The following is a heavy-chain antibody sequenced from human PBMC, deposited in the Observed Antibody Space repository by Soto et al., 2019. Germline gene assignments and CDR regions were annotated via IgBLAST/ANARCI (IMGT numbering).Heavy chain of an antibody. CDR2: MNPNSGNT. CDR1: GYTFTSYD. Sequence: QVQLVQSGAEVKKPGASVKVSCKASGYTFTSYDINWVRQATGQGLEWMGWMNPNSGNTDYAQKFQGRVTMTRNTSITAAYLELSSVRSEDMAVYYWARESRGGNFDYWGQGTLVPVSS. J-gene: IGHJ4*02. V-gene: IGHV1-8*01. D-gene: IGHD2-15*01. CDR3: ARESRGGNFDY.